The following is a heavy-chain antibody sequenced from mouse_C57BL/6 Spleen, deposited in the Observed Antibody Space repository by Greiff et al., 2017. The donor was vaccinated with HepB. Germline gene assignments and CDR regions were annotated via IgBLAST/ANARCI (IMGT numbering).Heavy chain of an antibody. J-gene: IGHJ2*01. Sequence: VQLQQSGPELVKPGASVKMSCKASGYTFTDYNMHWVKQSHGKSLEWIGYINPNNGGTSYNQKFKGKATLTVNKSSSTAYMELRSLTSEDSAVYYCAAGYYGSRDYWGQGTTLTVSS. CDR3: AAGYYGSRDY. V-gene: IGHV1-22*01. CDR2: INPNNGGT. CDR1: GYTFTDYN. D-gene: IGHD1-1*01.